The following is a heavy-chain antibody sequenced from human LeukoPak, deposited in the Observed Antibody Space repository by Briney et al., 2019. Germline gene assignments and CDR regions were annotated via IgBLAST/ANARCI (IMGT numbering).Heavy chain of an antibody. CDR1: GESFSDFY. CDR3: ARGPRDTSGWWGWFDT. V-gene: IGHV4-34*01. CDR2: INHSGTT. Sequence: SETLSLTCAVYGESFSDFYWNWVRQSPNKGLEWIGEINHSGTTNHNPSLMSRVTISVDPSKNQFSLKLTSVTAADTSVYYCARGPRDTSGWWGWFDTWGQGNLVSVSS. D-gene: IGHD6-19*01. J-gene: IGHJ5*02.